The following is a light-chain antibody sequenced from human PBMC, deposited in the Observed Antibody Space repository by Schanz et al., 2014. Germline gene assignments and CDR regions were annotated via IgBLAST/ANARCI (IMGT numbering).Light chain of an antibody. CDR2: GAS. J-gene: IGKJ1*01. CDR3: QQTYTTPQT. CDR1: QSVNGRF. V-gene: IGKV3-20*01. Sequence: EIVMTQSPATLSVSPGERATLSCKASQSVNGRFLAWYQQKPGQAPRLLIYGASSRATGIPDRFSGSGSGTDFTLTIRSLQPEDLATYFCQQTYTTPQTFGQGTKVEIK.